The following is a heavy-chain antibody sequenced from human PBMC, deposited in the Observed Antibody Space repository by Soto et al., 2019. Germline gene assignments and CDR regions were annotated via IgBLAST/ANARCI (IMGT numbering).Heavy chain of an antibody. D-gene: IGHD2-15*01. CDR2: ISAYNGNT. CDR3: ARGIPDIVVVVAAPNYYMDV. J-gene: IGHJ6*03. V-gene: IGHV1-18*01. Sequence: ASVKVSCKASGYTFTSYGISWVRQAPGQGLEWMGWISAYNGNTNYAQKLQGRVTMTTDTSTSTAYMELRSLRSDDTAVYYCARGIPDIVVVVAAPNYYMDVWGKGTTVTVSS. CDR1: GYTFTSYG.